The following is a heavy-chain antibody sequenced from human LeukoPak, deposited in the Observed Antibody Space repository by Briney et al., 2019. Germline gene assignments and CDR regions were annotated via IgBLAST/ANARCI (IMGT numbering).Heavy chain of an antibody. CDR2: IYYSGGT. CDR3: ARTDSSEYYFDY. Sequence: SETLSLTCTVSGDSISSNTYYWGWIRQPPGEGLEWIGNIYYSGGTYYNPSLKSRVTISVDTSKSQFSLTLTSVTAADTSVYYCARTDSSEYYFDYWGQGTLVTVSS. D-gene: IGHD6-19*01. CDR1: GDSISSNTYY. J-gene: IGHJ4*02. V-gene: IGHV4-39*01.